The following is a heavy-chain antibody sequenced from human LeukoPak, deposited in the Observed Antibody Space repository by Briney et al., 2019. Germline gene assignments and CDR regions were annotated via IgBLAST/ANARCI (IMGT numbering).Heavy chain of an antibody. CDR3: AQSSSGWYRMDV. CDR2: LYWDDDK. D-gene: IGHD6-19*01. CDR1: GFSHSTSGVG. V-gene: IGHV2-5*02. Sequence: SGPTLVKPXQTLTLTCTFSGFSHSTSGVGVGWIREPPGKALQWLALLYWDDDKRYSPSLKSRLTITKDTSKDQVVLTMTDMDPVDTATYYCAQSSSGWYRMDVWGKGITVTVSS. J-gene: IGHJ6*04.